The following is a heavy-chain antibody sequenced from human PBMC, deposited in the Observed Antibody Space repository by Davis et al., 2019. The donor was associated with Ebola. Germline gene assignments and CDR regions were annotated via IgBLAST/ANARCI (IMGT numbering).Heavy chain of an antibody. V-gene: IGHV1-2*04. CDR3: ARQAANYDFWSGYTRSYWYFDL. CDR1: GYTFTGYY. J-gene: IGHJ2*01. D-gene: IGHD3-3*01. Sequence: AASVKVSCKASGYTFTGYYMHWVRQAPGQGLEWMGWINPNSGGTNYSQKFQGWVTMTRDTSTSTAYMELRSLRSDDTAVYYCARQAANYDFWSGYTRSYWYFDLWGRGTLVTVSS. CDR2: INPNSGGT.